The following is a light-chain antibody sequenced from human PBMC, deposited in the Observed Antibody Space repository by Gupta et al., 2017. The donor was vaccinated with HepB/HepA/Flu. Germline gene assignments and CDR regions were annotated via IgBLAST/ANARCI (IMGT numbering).Light chain of an antibody. J-gene: IGLJ3*02. CDR3: CSNADSYTFDWI. Sequence: QSALTQPRSVSGSPGQSVTIPCTGTSSCIGGYNYVYWYQQYSGKAPKLRIEVGNKRPSGVPDRFSCSNAGSNASPTISGLQAEDEAEDDCCSNADSYTFDWIFGGGTKLTVL. CDR1: SSCIGGYNY. CDR2: VGN. V-gene: IGLV2-11*01.